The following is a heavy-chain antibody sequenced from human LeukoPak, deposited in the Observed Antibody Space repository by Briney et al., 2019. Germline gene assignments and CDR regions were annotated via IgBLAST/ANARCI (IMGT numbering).Heavy chain of an antibody. V-gene: IGHV5-51*01. D-gene: IGHD3-10*01. Sequence: GESLKISCKGSGYSFTSYWIGWVRQVPGKGLEWMGIIYPGDSDTRYGPSFQGQVTISADKSISTAYLQWSSLKASDTAMYYCARLYYGSGRDKNWFDPWGQGTLVTVSS. J-gene: IGHJ5*02. CDR2: IYPGDSDT. CDR1: GYSFTSYW. CDR3: ARLYYGSGRDKNWFDP.